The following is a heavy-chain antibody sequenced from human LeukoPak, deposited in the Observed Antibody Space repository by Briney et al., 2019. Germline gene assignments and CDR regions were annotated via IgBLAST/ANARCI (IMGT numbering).Heavy chain of an antibody. CDR3: AGDEGWTFDI. J-gene: IGHJ3*02. D-gene: IGHD5-24*01. Sequence: GGSLRLSCAASGFSFSTHWMSWFRQAPGKGLEWVALIKQDGSVIQYVDSVKGRFNISRDNAKNSLSLQMNSLRADDTGVYYCAGDEGWTFDIWGQGTKVTVSS. CDR1: GFSFSTHW. V-gene: IGHV3-7*01. CDR2: IKQDGSVI.